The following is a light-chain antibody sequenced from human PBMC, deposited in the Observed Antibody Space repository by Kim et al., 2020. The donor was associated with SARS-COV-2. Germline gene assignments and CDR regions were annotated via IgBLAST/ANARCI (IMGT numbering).Light chain of an antibody. J-gene: IGKJ2*01. Sequence: LSPRERATLSCRASQSVSSSYLAWYQQKPGQAPRLLIYGASSRATGIPDRFSGSGYGTDFTLTISRLEPEDFAVYYCQQYGSSLYTFGQGTKLEI. CDR2: GAS. CDR1: QSVSSSY. V-gene: IGKV3-20*01. CDR3: QQYGSSLYT.